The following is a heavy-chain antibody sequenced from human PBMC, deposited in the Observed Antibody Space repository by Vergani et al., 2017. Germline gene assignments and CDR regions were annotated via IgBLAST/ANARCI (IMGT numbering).Heavy chain of an antibody. D-gene: IGHD1-20*01. CDR1: GYTFTGYY. V-gene: IGHV1-2*02. J-gene: IGHJ5*02. Sequence: QVQLVQSGAEVKKPGASVKVPCKASGYTFTGYYMHWVRQAPGQGLEWMGWINPNSGGTNYAQKFQGRVTMTRDTSISTAYMELSRRRSDDTAVYYCAGGRRITGPSHRYTWFDPWGQGTLVTVSS. CDR3: AGGRRITGPSHRYTWFDP. CDR2: INPNSGGT.